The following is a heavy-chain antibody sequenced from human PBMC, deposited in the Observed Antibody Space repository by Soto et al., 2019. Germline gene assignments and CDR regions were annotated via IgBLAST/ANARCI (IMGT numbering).Heavy chain of an antibody. V-gene: IGHV3-73*01. CDR3: AGGYYYDSSGYRG. J-gene: IGHJ4*02. CDR1: GFTFNIAA. CDR2: IRNKAYGYAT. Sequence: GGSLRLSCAASGFTFNIAAIHWVRQASGKGLEWVGLIRNKAYGYATAYAASVRGRITVSRDDSKSMAFLEMNSLKTEDTAVYYCAGGYYYDSSGYRGWGRGTLFTVSS. D-gene: IGHD3-22*01.